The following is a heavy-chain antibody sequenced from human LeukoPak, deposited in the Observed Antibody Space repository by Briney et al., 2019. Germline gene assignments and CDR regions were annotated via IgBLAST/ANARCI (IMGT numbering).Heavy chain of an antibody. Sequence: GASVKVSCKASGYTFTSYGISWVRQAPGQGLEWMGWISAHNGNTNYAQKLQGRVTMTTDTSTGTAYMELRSLRSDDTAVYYCARGRLYSRIAVDDAFDIWGQGTMVTVSS. J-gene: IGHJ3*02. V-gene: IGHV1-18*01. CDR2: ISAHNGNT. CDR1: GYTFTSYG. D-gene: IGHD6-19*01. CDR3: ARGRLYSRIAVDDAFDI.